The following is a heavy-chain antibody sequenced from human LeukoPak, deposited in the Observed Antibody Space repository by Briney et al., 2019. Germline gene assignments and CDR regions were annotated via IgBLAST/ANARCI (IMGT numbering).Heavy chain of an antibody. CDR1: GFSFSTYA. CDR2: LRGNGDT. V-gene: IGHV3-23*01. D-gene: IGHD2-2*03. J-gene: IGHJ4*02. CDR3: AKANWISSADAVF. Sequence: PGGSLRLSCAASGFSFSTYAMSWVREAPARGLEWVSSLRGNGDTFYADSVKGRFTVSRDDSRNTVYLQLNNLRVEDTAIYYCAKANWISSADAVFWGQGTVVIVSS.